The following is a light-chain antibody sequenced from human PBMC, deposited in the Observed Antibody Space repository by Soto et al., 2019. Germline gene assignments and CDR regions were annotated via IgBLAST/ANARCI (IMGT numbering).Light chain of an antibody. CDR2: KAS. CDR1: QTISSW. V-gene: IGKV1-5*03. Sequence: DIPMTQSPSTLSGSVGERGTITCRASQTISSWLAWYQQKPGKAPKPLIYKASTLKSGVPSRFSGSGSRTEFTLTISSLQPDDFATYYCQHYNSYSEAFGQGTKV. J-gene: IGKJ1*01. CDR3: QHYNSYSEA.